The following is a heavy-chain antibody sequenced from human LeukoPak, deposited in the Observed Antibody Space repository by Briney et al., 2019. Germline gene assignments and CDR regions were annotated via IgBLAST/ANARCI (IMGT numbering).Heavy chain of an antibody. CDR1: GYTLTSYD. V-gene: IGHV1-8*01. CDR3: ARNMLRGVIGYYYYGMDV. D-gene: IGHD3-10*01. Sequence: ASVKVSCKASGYTLTSYDINWVRQAPGQGLEWMGWMNPNSGNTGYAQKFQGRVTMTRNTSISTAYMELSSLRSEDTAVYYCARNMLRGVIGYYYYGMDVWGQGTTVTVSS. J-gene: IGHJ6*02. CDR2: MNPNSGNT.